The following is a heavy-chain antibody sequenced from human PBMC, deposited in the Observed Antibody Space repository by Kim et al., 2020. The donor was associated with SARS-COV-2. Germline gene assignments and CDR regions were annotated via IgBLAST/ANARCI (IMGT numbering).Heavy chain of an antibody. D-gene: IGHD1-26*01. CDR2: IFYRGST. J-gene: IGHJ6*02. V-gene: IGHV4-31*03. CDR3: ARDGLGGALDV. Sequence: SETLSLTCTVSGGSISSGGYYWSWIRQHPGKGLEWIGYIFYRGSTYYNPSLKSRVTISVDTSKNQFSLKLSSVTAADTAVYYCARDGLGGALDVWGQGTTVTVSS. CDR1: GGSISSGGYY.